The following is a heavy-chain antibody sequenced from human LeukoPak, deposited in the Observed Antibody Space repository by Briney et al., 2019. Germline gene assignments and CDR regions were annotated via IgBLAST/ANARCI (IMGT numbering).Heavy chain of an antibody. CDR1: GGSISSYY. CDR3: ARSTAASRRGAFDI. CDR2: IYYSGST. Sequence: SETLSLTCTVSGGSISSYYRSWIRQPPGKGLEWIGYIYYSGSTNYNPSLKSRVTISVDTSKNQFSLKLSSVTAADTAVYYCARSTAASRRGAFDIWGQGTMVTVSS. J-gene: IGHJ3*02. V-gene: IGHV4-59*01. D-gene: IGHD2-2*01.